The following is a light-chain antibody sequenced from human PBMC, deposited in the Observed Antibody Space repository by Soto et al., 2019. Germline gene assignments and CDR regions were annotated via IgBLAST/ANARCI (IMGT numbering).Light chain of an antibody. CDR2: GAS. CDR1: QSVSSY. CDR3: QQYSDLTMT. Sequence: EILLTQSPATLSLSPGERATLSCRASQSVSSYLAWYQKKPGQAPRLLIYGASRRAAGIPDRLSGSASGTDLTLTISRMENEDFEVYLCQQYSDLTMTFGQGTRLEIK. J-gene: IGKJ5*01. V-gene: IGKV3-20*01.